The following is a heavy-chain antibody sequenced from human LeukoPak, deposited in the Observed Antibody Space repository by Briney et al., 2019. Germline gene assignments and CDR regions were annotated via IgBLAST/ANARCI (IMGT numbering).Heavy chain of an antibody. D-gene: IGHD4-23*01. Sequence: SETLSLTCTVPGGSISSYYWTWIRQPPGKGLERIGYIYYSGSTNYNPSLQSRATISVDTSKNQFSLKLSSVTAADTAVYYCARQGRGYGGNSDYWGQGTLVTVSS. J-gene: IGHJ4*02. V-gene: IGHV4-59*08. CDR2: IYYSGST. CDR3: ARQGRGYGGNSDY. CDR1: GGSISSYY.